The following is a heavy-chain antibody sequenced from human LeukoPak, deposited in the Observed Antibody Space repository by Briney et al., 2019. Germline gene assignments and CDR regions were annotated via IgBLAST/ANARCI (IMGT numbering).Heavy chain of an antibody. CDR3: ARGINSYYFDY. CDR2: IYTSGST. J-gene: IGHJ4*02. V-gene: IGHV4-61*02. CDR1: GGSISSGSYY. Sequence: PSETLSLTCTVSGGSISSGSYYWSWIRQPAGKGLEWIGRIYTSGSTNYNPSLKSRVTISVDTSKNQFSLKLSSVTAADTAVYYCARGINSYYFDYWGQGTLVTVSS. D-gene: IGHD1-1*01.